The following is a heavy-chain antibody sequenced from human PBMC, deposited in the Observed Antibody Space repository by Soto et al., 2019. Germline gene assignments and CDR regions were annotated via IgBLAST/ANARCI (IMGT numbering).Heavy chain of an antibody. CDR3: ARDKDLEPTVWGY. Sequence: QVHVQKSGPGLVRPSETRSLSCSVSGDSMATGGHYYNWIRHLPGKGLEWIGYIYYSGATHYSPSLRPRATISIDTSKNQFSLRLISVTAADTALYFCARDKDLEPTVWGYWGQGIQATVSS. V-gene: IGHV4-31*02. D-gene: IGHD7-27*01. CDR1: GDSMATGGHY. CDR2: IYYSGAT. J-gene: IGHJ4*02.